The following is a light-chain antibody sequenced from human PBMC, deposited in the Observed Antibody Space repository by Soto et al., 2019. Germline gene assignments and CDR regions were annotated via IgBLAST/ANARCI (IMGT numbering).Light chain of an antibody. J-gene: IGKJ5*01. CDR1: QSLTSFY. Sequence: EIVVTQSPGTLSLSPGDRVTLSCRTSQSLTSFYLAGYQQKPGQAPRLLIYAATSRATGIPDRFSGSGSGTDFSLTVSRLEPEDFAVYYCQQYDASPVTFGQGTRVEIK. V-gene: IGKV3-20*01. CDR2: AAT. CDR3: QQYDASPVT.